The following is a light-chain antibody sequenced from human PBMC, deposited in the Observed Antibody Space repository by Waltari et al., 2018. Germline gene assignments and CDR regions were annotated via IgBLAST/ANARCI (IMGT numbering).Light chain of an antibody. Sequence: QSVLTQPPSASGTPGQTVTISCSGSSSNIGNNYVFWYQHLPGTAPKLPIYRGDQLPSGVPDRFSGSKSGTSASLAISGLRSEDEGDYYCATWDNSLSSPWVFGGGTKVTVL. CDR1: SSNIGNNY. CDR2: RGD. J-gene: IGLJ3*02. CDR3: ATWDNSLSSPWV. V-gene: IGLV1-47*01.